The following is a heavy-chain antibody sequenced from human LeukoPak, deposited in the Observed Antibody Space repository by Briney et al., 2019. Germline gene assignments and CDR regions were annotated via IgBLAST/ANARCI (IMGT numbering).Heavy chain of an antibody. CDR3: AKSDYYSSTFDY. V-gene: IGHV3-30*18. D-gene: IGHD3-22*01. CDR2: ISYDGSNE. J-gene: IGHJ4*02. CDR1: GFTFSSYG. Sequence: PGGSLRLSCAASGFTFSSYGMHWVRQAPGKGLEWVAVISYDGSNEYYADSVKGRFTISRDNSKNTLHLQMNSLRAEDTAVYYCAKSDYYSSTFDYWGQGTLVTVSS.